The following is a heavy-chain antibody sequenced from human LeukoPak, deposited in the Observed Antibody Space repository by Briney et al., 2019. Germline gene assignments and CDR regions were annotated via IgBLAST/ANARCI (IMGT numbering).Heavy chain of an antibody. CDR3: ARATSSSGYYYYYMDV. D-gene: IGHD6-6*01. J-gene: IGHJ6*03. V-gene: IGHV3-20*04. CDR2: ITWNGGST. CDR1: GFTFDDYG. Sequence: GGSLRLSCAATGFTFDDYGMSWVRQAPGKGLEWVSGITWNGGSTGYADSVKGRFTISRDNAKNSLYLQMNSLRDEDTALYYCARATSSSGYYYYYMDVWGKGTTVTVSS.